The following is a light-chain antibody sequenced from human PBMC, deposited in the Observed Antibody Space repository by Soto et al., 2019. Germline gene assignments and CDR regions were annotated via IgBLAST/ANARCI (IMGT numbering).Light chain of an antibody. CDR3: ASYLTTSPLEV. Sequence: QSVLTQPASVSGSPGQSITVSCTGTSSDVGGYNSVSWYQQHPGKPPKLIIYEVSNRPSGVSDRFSGSKSGNTASLTISGLQAEDEADYYCASYLTTSPLEVFGTGTKVTVL. V-gene: IGLV2-14*03. CDR1: SSDVGGYNS. J-gene: IGLJ1*01. CDR2: EVS.